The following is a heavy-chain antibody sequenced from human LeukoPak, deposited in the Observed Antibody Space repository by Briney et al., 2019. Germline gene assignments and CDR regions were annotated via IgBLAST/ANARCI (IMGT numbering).Heavy chain of an antibody. CDR2: INSDGSST. D-gene: IGHD1-26*01. J-gene: IGHJ4*02. CDR1: GFTFSSYW. V-gene: IGHV3-74*01. Sequence: PGGSLRLSCAASGFTFSSYWMHWVRQAPGKGLVWVSRINSDGSSTSYADSVKGRFTISRDNAKNTLYLQMNSLRAEDTAVYYCARDQARWELLLAFDYWGQGTLVTVSS. CDR3: ARDQARWELLLAFDY.